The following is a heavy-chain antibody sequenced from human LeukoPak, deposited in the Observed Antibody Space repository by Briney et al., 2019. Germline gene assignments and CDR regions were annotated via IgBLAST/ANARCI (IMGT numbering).Heavy chain of an antibody. V-gene: IGHV4-34*01. CDR1: GGSFSGYY. CDR3: ARGLTPYSNLVVGY. CDR2: INHSGST. J-gene: IGHJ4*02. Sequence: SETLSLTCAVYGGSFSGYYWSWIRPPPGKGLEWIGEINHSGSTNYNVSLKSRVTISVDTSKKQFSLKMSSVTAADTAVYYCARGLTPYSNLVVGYWGQGTLVTVSS. D-gene: IGHD4-11*01.